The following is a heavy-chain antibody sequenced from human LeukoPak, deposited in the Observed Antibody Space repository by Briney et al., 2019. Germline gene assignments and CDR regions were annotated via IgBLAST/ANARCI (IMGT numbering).Heavy chain of an antibody. CDR2: ISSSSSYI. CDR3: AREGMVRGVPDAFDL. D-gene: IGHD3-10*01. V-gene: IGHV3-21*01. Sequence: GGSLRLSCAASGFTFSSYSMNWVRQAPGKGLEWVSSISSSSSYIYYADSVKGRFTISRDNAKNSLYLQMKSLRAEDAAVYYCAREGMVRGVPDAFDLWGQGTMVTVSS. CDR1: GFTFSSYS. J-gene: IGHJ3*01.